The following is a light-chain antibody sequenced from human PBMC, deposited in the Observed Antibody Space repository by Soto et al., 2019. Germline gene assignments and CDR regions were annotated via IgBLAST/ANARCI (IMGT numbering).Light chain of an antibody. V-gene: IGKV3-11*01. CDR1: QSVSSY. CDR3: QQRSDWPIT. Sequence: PGERATLSCRASQSVSSYLAWYQQKPGQAPRLLIYDVSTRATGIPARFSGSGSGTEFTLTITSLEPEDFAVYSCQQRSDWPITFGQGTRLEIK. J-gene: IGKJ5*01. CDR2: DVS.